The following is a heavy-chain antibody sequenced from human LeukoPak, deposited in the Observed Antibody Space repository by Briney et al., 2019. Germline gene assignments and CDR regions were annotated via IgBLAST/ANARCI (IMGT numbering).Heavy chain of an antibody. CDR3: AKDDLMDSVSTDQNWFDS. CDR2: LRGDGSAT. Sequence: GGSLRLSCAASGFTFSNYAMTWVRQATGKGLEWVSSLRGDGSATYYADSVKGRFTISRDNAKNTVYLQMKSLRAEDTAIYYCAKDDLMDSVSTDQNWFDSWGQGTLVTVSS. V-gene: IGHV3-23*01. J-gene: IGHJ5*01. CDR1: GFTFSNYA. D-gene: IGHD3-10*01.